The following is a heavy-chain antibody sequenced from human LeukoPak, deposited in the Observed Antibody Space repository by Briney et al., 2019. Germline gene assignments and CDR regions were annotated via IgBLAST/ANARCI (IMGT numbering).Heavy chain of an antibody. J-gene: IGHJ4*02. V-gene: IGHV1-58*01. CDR3: AVAYYDFWSGYYEIGSFDY. D-gene: IGHD3-3*01. Sequence: ASVKVSCEASGFTFTSSAVQWVRQARGQRLEWIGWIVVGRGNTNYAQKFQERVTITRDMSTSTAYMELSSLRSEDTAVYYCAVAYYDFWSGYYEIGSFDYWGQGTLVTVSS. CDR2: IVVGRGNT. CDR1: GFTFTSSA.